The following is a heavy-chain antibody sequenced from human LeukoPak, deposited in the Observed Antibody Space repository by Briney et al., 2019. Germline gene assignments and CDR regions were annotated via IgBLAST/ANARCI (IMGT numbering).Heavy chain of an antibody. Sequence: GGSLRLSCAASGFTFSSYWMSWVRQAPGKGLEWVANIKQDGSEKYYVDSVKGRFTISRDNAKNSLYLQMSSLRAEDTAVYYCARDTYDSSGYYAHLDYWGQGTLVTVSS. D-gene: IGHD3-22*01. V-gene: IGHV3-7*01. J-gene: IGHJ4*02. CDR2: IKQDGSEK. CDR3: ARDTYDSSGYYAHLDY. CDR1: GFTFSSYW.